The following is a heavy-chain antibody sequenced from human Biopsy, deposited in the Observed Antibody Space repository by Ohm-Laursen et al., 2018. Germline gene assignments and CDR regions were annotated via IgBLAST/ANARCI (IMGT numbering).Heavy chain of an antibody. V-gene: IGHV4-39*01. CDR1: GGSVSSNTNY. CDR3: ARHPTGFWFDP. J-gene: IGHJ5*02. CDR2: IFYSGII. Sequence: GTLSPTCTVSGGSVSSNTNYWAWIRQPPGKGLEWIGSIFYSGIIYYNPSLKSRVSISVDTSKNQFSLNLNSVTAADTAVYYCARHPTGFWFDPWGQGTLVTVSS.